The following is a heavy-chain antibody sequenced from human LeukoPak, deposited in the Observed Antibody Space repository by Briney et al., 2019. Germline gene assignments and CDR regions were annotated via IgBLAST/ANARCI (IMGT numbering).Heavy chain of an antibody. D-gene: IGHD2-2*01. CDR1: GFTFTNFA. V-gene: IGHV3-30-3*01. CDR2: ISYDGSNK. Sequence: PGGSLRLSCAASGFTFTNFAMHWVRQAPGKGLEWVAVISYDGSNKYYADSVKGRFTISRDNSKNTLYLQMNSLRAEDTAVYYCARVPGLGYCSSTSCSGAFDIWGQGTMVTVSS. CDR3: ARVPGLGYCSSTSCSGAFDI. J-gene: IGHJ3*02.